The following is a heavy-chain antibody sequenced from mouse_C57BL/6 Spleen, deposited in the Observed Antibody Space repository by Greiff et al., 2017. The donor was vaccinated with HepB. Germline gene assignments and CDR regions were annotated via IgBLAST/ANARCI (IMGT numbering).Heavy chain of an antibody. CDR3: ASSLLPFHFDY. CDR1: GFTFTDYY. D-gene: IGHD6-1*01. V-gene: IGHV7-3*01. J-gene: IGHJ2*01. Sequence: EVKLLESGGGLVQPGGSLSLSCAASGFTFTDYYMSWVRQPPGKALEWLGFIRNKANGYTTEYSASVKGRFTISRDNSQSILYLQMNALRAEDSATYYCASSLLPFHFDYWGQGTTLTVSS. CDR2: IRNKANGYTT.